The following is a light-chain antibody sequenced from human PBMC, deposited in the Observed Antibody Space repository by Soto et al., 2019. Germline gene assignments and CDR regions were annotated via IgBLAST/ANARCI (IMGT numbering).Light chain of an antibody. CDR3: SSPAGPYLSV. J-gene: IGLJ3*02. CDR1: SSDVGGYNY. CDR2: DVS. V-gene: IGLV2-11*01. Sequence: QSALTQPRSVSGSPGQSVTISCTGTSSDVGGYNYVSWYQQHPGKAPKLMIYDVSKRPSGVPDRFSGSKSGNTASLTISGLQVGEEGDYYGSSPAGPYLSVFGGGPNLTAL.